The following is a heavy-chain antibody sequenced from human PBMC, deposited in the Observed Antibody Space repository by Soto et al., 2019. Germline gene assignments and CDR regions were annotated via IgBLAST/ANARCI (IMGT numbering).Heavy chain of an antibody. D-gene: IGHD2-15*01. CDR2: ISGDNGNT. Sequence: QVQLVQSGAEVKKPGASVRVSCQTSAYTFTNYAVSWVRQAPGQGLEWMGWISGDNGNTIYAQKFQGRVTMTTDTSTRKAYMELRSLSSDDTAVYYCATGLLGYCSGGSSYSDSWGQGTPVTDSS. J-gene: IGHJ4*02. CDR3: ATGLLGYCSGGSSYSDS. CDR1: AYTFTNYA. V-gene: IGHV1-18*01.